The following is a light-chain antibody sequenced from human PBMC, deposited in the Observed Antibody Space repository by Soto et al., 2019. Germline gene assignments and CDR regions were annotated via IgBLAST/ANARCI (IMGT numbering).Light chain of an antibody. CDR1: NSRSGSNY. Sequence: QSVLPQPPSASGTPGQRVTISCSTSNSRSGSNYVYWYQQLPGAAPKLLIYRNDQRPSGVPDRFSGSKSGTSASLAISGLRSEDEGDYFCAKWDVSLRVYVFGSGTKVTVL. V-gene: IGLV1-47*01. CDR2: RND. J-gene: IGLJ1*01. CDR3: AKWDVSLRVYV.